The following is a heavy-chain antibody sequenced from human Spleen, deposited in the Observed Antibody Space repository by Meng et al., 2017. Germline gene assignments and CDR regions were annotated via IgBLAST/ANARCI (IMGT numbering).Heavy chain of an antibody. CDR2: IDPKSGDT. CDR3: ARDEEIAAAGKLFGDY. V-gene: IGHV1-2*06. CDR1: GYNFPGYW. Sequence: ASVKVSCKPSGYNFPGYWLHWVRRAPGQGLEGMGRIDPKSGDTHYAQRVQGRVTMTGDTSISTAYMELSGLRSDDTAMYYCARDEEIAAAGKLFGDYWGQGTLVTVSS. D-gene: IGHD6-13*01. J-gene: IGHJ4*02.